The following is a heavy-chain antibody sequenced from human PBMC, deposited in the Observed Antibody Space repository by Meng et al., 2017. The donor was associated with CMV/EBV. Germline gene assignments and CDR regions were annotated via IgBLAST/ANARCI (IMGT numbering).Heavy chain of an antibody. CDR2: IGGSGSPM. J-gene: IGHJ4*02. CDR3: ARVSYSSIGF. V-gene: IGHV3-11*01. Sequence: LSCPASGFPFSDHYLSWIRQAPGKGLELISYIGGSGSPMYHADSVKGRFTISRDNAKNSLYLQMNSLRAEDTAAYYCARVSYSSIGFWGQGTLVTVSS. CDR1: GFPFSDHY. D-gene: IGHD6-13*01.